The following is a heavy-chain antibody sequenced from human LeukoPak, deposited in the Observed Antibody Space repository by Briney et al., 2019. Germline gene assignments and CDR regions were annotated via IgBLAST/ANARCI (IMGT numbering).Heavy chain of an antibody. D-gene: IGHD2-2*01. J-gene: IGHJ2*01. CDR2: ISSSSSTI. CDR3: ARDIVVVPATYWYFDL. Sequence: GGSLRLSCAASGFTFSDYYMSWIRQAPGKGLEWVSYISSSSSTIYYADSVKGRFTISRDNAKNSLYLQMNSLRAEDTAVYYCARDIVVVPATYWYFDLWGRGTLVTVSS. V-gene: IGHV3-11*04. CDR1: GFTFSDYY.